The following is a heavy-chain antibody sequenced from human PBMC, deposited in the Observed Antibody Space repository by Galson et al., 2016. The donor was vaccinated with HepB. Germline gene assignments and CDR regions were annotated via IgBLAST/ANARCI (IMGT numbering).Heavy chain of an antibody. CDR3: ASFGGVIAYDAFDI. Sequence: SLRLSCAASGFNFRDFYMMWIRQAPGKRLEWVSYISSSGSGMDYADSVKGRFTISRDNSKNTLYLQMNSLRVEDTAVYYCASFGGVIAYDAFDIWGQGTMVTVSS. D-gene: IGHD3-16*02. J-gene: IGHJ3*02. V-gene: IGHV3-11*04. CDR2: ISSSGSGM. CDR1: GFNFRDFY.